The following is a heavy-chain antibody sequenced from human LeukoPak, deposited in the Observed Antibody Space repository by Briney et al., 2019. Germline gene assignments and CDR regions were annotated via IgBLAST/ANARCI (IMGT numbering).Heavy chain of an antibody. V-gene: IGHV4-34*01. CDR2: INHSGST. D-gene: IGHD2-2*01. CDR1: GVSFSGYY. Sequence: SETLSLTGAVYGVSFSGYYWSWIRQPPGKGLEWIGEINHSGSTNYNPSLKSRVTISVDTSKNQFSLKLSSVTAADTAVYYCARGIGPVSTSCSNWVDPWGQGTLVTVSS. J-gene: IGHJ5*02. CDR3: ARGIGPVSTSCSNWVDP.